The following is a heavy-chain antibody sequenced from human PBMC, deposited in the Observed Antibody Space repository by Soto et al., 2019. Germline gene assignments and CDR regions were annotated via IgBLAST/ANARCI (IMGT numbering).Heavy chain of an antibody. J-gene: IGHJ6*02. CDR3: VKEPDV. CDR2: ISPSGDST. CDR1: GFIFSTYS. Sequence: ESGGGLVQPGGSLRVSCEASGFIFSTYSMTWVRQAPGKGLEWVAAISPSGDSTYYADSVKGRLTISRDNSKNTVFLQMNSLSADDTALYYCVKEPDVWGQGISVTVSS. V-gene: IGHV3-23*01.